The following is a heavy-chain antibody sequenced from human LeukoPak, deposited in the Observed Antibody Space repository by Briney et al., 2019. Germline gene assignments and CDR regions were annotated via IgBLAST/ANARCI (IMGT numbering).Heavy chain of an antibody. CDR2: VYMGGTT. J-gene: IGHJ4*02. D-gene: IGHD5-18*01. V-gene: IGHV3-66*01. CDR3: ARGLLRDGYTYTYSFDY. Sequence: GGSLRLSCAASGFTVSTNYMNWVRQASGKGLEWVSVVYMGGTTYYADSVKGRFTISRDSTKNTIYLQMNSLRAEDTAVYYCARGLLRDGYTYTYSFDYWGQGALVTVSS. CDR1: GFTVSTNY.